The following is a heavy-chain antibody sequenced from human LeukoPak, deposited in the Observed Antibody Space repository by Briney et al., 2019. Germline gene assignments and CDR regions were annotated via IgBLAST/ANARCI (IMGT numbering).Heavy chain of an antibody. V-gene: IGHV3-23*01. J-gene: IGHJ2*01. D-gene: IGHD4-17*01. Sequence: GGSLRLSCAASGFTFTTYAMSWVRQAPGKGLEWVSSISGSRYTTYYADSVKGRFTISRDNSKNTLYLQMHSLRADDTAIYYCAKDRSFYGAPWYFDLWGRGTLVTVSS. CDR3: AKDRSFYGAPWYFDL. CDR2: ISGSRYTT. CDR1: GFTFTTYA.